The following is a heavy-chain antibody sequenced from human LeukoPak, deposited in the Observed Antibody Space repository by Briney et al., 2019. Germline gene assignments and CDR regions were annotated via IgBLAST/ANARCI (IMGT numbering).Heavy chain of an antibody. D-gene: IGHD3-10*01. CDR3: ARDRGGSYSFDF. CDR1: GLTFSRYW. Sequence: GGSLRPSCAASGLTFSRYWMHWVRQVPGKGLQWISRINGDGSVRTYADSVKGRFTISRDNVENTVSLHLNSLGAEDTAVYYCARDRGGSYSFDFWGQGTLVTVSS. J-gene: IGHJ4*02. CDR2: INGDGSVR. V-gene: IGHV3-74*01.